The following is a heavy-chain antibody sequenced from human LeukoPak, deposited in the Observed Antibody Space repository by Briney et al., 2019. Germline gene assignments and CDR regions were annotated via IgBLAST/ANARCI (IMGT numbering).Heavy chain of an antibody. V-gene: IGHV4-39*01. Sequence: SETLSLTCTVSGGSISSSSYYWGWIRQPPGKGLEWIGIIYYSGSTYYNPSLKSRVTISVDTSKNQFSLKLSSVTAADTAVYYCAKHYYDSSGYYFDYWGQGTLVTVSS. D-gene: IGHD3-22*01. CDR3: AKHYYDSSGYYFDY. CDR1: GGSISSSSYY. J-gene: IGHJ4*02. CDR2: IYYSGST.